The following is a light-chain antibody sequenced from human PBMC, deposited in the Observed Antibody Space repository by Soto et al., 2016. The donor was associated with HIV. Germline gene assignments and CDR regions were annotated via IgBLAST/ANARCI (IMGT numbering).Light chain of an antibody. J-gene: IGKJ4*01. CDR1: EDISTW. Sequence: DIQMTQSPSSVSASVGDRVTIACRASEDISTWLAWYQKKPGKAPKLLIFGASSLQTGVPSRFSGRGFGTDFTLTISSLQPEDFATYYCQQANTFPLTFGGGTRVEI. CDR2: GAS. CDR3: QQANTFPLT. V-gene: IGKV1-12*01.